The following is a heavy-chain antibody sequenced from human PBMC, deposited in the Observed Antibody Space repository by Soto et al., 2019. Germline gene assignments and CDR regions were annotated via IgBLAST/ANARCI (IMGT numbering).Heavy chain of an antibody. D-gene: IGHD4-17*01. J-gene: IGHJ6*02. CDR2: IIPIFGTA. Sequence: QVQLVQSGAEVKKPGSSVKVSCKASGGTFSSYAISWVRQAPGQGLEWMGGIIPIFGTANYAQKFQGRVTITADESTSTAYMELSSLRSEDTAVYYCVRGRTTVVSRDYYYGMDVWGQGTTVTVSS. CDR1: GGTFSSYA. CDR3: VRGRTTVVSRDYYYGMDV. V-gene: IGHV1-69*01.